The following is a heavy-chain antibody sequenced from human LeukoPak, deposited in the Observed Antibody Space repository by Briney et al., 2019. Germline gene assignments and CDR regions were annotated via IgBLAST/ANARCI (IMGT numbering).Heavy chain of an antibody. D-gene: IGHD6-19*01. J-gene: IGHJ4*02. CDR3: ARMYSSGWYPKACYFDY. CDR2: IYYSGST. Sequence: SETLSLTCTVSGGSISSYYWSWIRQPPGKGLEWIGYIYYSGSTNYNPSLKSRVTISVDTSKNQFSLKLSSVTAADTAVYYCARMYSSGWYPKACYFDYWGQGTLVTVSS. V-gene: IGHV4-59*01. CDR1: GGSISSYY.